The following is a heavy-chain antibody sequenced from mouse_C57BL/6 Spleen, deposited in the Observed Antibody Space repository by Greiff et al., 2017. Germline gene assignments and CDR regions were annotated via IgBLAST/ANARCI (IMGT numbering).Heavy chain of an antibody. CDR1: GYTFTSYW. Sequence: QVQLQQSGAELAKPGASVKLSCKASGYTFTSYWMHWVKQRPGQGLEWIGYINPSSGYTKYNQKFKDKATLTADKSSSTAYMQLSSLTYEDSAVYYCAREFTTVVATEDYWGQGTTLTVSS. J-gene: IGHJ2*01. CDR2: INPSSGYT. D-gene: IGHD1-1*01. CDR3: AREFTTVVATEDY. V-gene: IGHV1-7*01.